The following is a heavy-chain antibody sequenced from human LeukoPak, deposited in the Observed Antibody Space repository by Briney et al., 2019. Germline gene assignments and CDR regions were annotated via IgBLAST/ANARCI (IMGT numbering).Heavy chain of an antibody. J-gene: IGHJ4*02. CDR3: ARATAMARYLDFDY. D-gene: IGHD5-18*01. V-gene: IGHV1-2*02. CDR1: GYTFTGYY. CDR2: INPNTGGT. Sequence: ASVKVSCKTSGYTFTGYYMHWVRQGPGQGLEWMGWINPNTGGTNYSQKFQGRVTMTRDTSISTAYMELSRLRSDDTAVYYCARATAMARYLDFDYWGQGTLVTVSS.